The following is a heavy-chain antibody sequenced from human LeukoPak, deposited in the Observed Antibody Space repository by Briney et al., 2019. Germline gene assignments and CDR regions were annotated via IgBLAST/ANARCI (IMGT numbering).Heavy chain of an antibody. CDR2: INHSGST. J-gene: IGHJ5*02. V-gene: IGHV4-34*01. D-gene: IGHD2-2*02. Sequence: PSETLSLTCAVYGGSFSGYYWSWIRQPPGEGLEWIGEINHSGSTNYNPSLKSRVTISVDTSKNQFSLKLSSVTAADTAVYYCARGARLTAPIVVVPAAIRYNWFDPWGQGTLVTVSS. CDR3: ARGARLTAPIVVVPAAIRYNWFDP. CDR1: GGSFSGYY.